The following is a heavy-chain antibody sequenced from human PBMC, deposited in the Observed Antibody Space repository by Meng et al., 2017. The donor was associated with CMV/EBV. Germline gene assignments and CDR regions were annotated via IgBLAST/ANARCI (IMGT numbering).Heavy chain of an antibody. CDR2: IYYSGST. Sequence: SYCGGWIRQPPGKGLEWIGSIYYSGSTYYNPSLRSRVTISVDTSKNQFSLKLSSVTAADTAVYYCARVGWGYGDFWSGYNHNWFDPWGQGTLVTVSS. V-gene: IGHV4-39*07. J-gene: IGHJ5*02. CDR3: ARVGWGYGDFWSGYNHNWFDP. CDR1: SYC. D-gene: IGHD3-3*01.